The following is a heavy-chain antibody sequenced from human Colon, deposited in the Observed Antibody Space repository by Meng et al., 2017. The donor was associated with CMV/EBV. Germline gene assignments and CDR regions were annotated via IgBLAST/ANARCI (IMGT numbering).Heavy chain of an antibody. V-gene: IGHV3-21*01. CDR3: ARDSLQSTSSLDY. CDR2: ISSSSSYI. D-gene: IGHD6-6*01. Sequence: GRSLKISCAASGFTFIRHIMNWVRQAPGKGLEWVSSISSSSSYIYYVDSVLGRFTISRDNAKNSLYLQMNSLRAEDTAVYYCARDSLQSTSSLDYWGQGTLVTVSS. J-gene: IGHJ4*02. CDR1: GFTFIRHI.